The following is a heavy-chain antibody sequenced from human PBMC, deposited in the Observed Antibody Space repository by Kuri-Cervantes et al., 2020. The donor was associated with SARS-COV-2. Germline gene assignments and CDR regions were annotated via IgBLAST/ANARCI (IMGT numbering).Heavy chain of an antibody. CDR1: GFTFRRYS. J-gene: IGHJ4*02. CDR3: ARSFDY. CDR2: ISSTTSTI. V-gene: IGHV3-48*01. Sequence: GESLKISCATYGFTFRRYSMNWARQAPGKGLEWVPYISSTTSTIYYADSVKGRFIISRDISKNTLSLQMNSLRAEDTAVYYCARSFDYWGLGTLVTVSS.